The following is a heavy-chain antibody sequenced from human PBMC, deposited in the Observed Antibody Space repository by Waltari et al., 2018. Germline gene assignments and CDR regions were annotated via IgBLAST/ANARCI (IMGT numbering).Heavy chain of an antibody. CDR3: ASEGEGGYVDY. V-gene: IGHV1-2*04. CDR1: GYTFTGYY. D-gene: IGHD2-15*01. CDR2: INPNSGGT. J-gene: IGHJ4*02. Sequence: QVQLVQSGAEVKKPGASVKVSCKASGYTFTGYYMHWVRQAPGQGLEWMGWINPNSGGTNYAQKFQGWVTISVDTSKNQFSLKLSSVTAADTAVYYCASEGEGGYVDYWGQGTLVIVSS.